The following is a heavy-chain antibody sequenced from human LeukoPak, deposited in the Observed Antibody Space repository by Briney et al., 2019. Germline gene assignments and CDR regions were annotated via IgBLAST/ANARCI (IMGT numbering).Heavy chain of an antibody. D-gene: IGHD6-13*01. J-gene: IGHJ5*02. CDR2: INPNSGGT. V-gene: IGHV1-2*02. CDR1: GYTFNKYG. CDR3: AQVGIAAAGDWFDP. Sequence: ASVKVSCKASGYTFNKYGISWVRQAPGQGLEWMGWINPNSGGTNYAQKFQGRVTMTRDTSISTAYMELSRLRSDDTAVYYCAQVGIAAAGDWFDPWGQGTLVTVSS.